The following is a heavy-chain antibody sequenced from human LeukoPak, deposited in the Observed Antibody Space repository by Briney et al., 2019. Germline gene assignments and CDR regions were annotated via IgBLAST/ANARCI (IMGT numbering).Heavy chain of an antibody. J-gene: IGHJ4*02. D-gene: IGHD1-26*01. V-gene: IGHV3-48*03. CDR3: AKGWDSGPHFGS. Sequence: GESLRLSCAASGFTLSSYEMNWVRQAPGKGLEWISYISSSGSTIYYGDSVKGRFTISRDSAKNSLYLQMNSLRAEDTAVYYCAKGWDSGPHFGSWGQGTLVTVSS. CDR2: ISSSGSTI. CDR1: GFTLSSYE.